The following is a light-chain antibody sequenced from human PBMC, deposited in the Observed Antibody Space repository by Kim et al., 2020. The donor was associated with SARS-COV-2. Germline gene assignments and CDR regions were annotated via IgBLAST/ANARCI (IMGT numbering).Light chain of an antibody. CDR3: QQSHTAPLLT. CDR2: AAS. CDR1: QNINSF. J-gene: IGKJ4*01. Sequence: DIQMTQSPSSLAASVGDRVTITCRASQNINSFLNWYQQRPGKAPKLLIYAASTLQIGVPSRFSGSGSGTDFTLTITSLQPEDFATYYCQQSHTAPLLTFGGRTTVDIK. V-gene: IGKV1-39*01.